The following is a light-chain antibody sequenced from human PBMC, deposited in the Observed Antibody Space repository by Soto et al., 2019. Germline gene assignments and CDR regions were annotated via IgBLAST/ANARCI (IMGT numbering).Light chain of an antibody. CDR2: DVS. V-gene: IGLV2-14*01. CDR1: SSDVGGYNY. J-gene: IGLJ1*01. CDR3: SSYTSSSFYV. Sequence: QSVLTQPASVSGSPGQSITISCTGTSSDVGGYNYVSWYQQHPGKAPKLMIYDVSNRPSGVSNRFSGSKSGNTASLTISGLQVEDEADYYCSSYTSSSFYVLGTGTKLTVL.